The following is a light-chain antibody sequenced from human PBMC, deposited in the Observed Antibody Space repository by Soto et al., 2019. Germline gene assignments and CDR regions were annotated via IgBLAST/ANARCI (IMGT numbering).Light chain of an antibody. CDR2: DAS. V-gene: IGKV3-11*01. CDR3: QSRGNWTTSLT. Sequence: EIVLTHSPATLSLSPGERATLSCRASQSVSSYLAWYQQKPGQAPRLLIHDASSRATGTPARLSGSGFGTDFTLTISSIEPEDFAVYSCQSRGNWTTSLTFGQGTRLEIK. CDR1: QSVSSY. J-gene: IGKJ5*01.